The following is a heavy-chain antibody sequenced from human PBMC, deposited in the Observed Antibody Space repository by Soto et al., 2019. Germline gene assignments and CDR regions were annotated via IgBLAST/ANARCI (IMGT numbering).Heavy chain of an antibody. J-gene: IGHJ6*02. CDR2: ISGKNGNT. CDR3: ARVSSSIVVVPDYGMDV. V-gene: IGHV1-18*04. CDR1: GYTFISHG. Sequence: ASVKVSCKASGYTFISHGISWVRQAPGQGLEWMGWISGKNGNTNYAQKLPGRVNLPTDTSTSTAYMERRSLRSDDTAVNYCARVSSSIVVVPDYGMDVWGQGTTVTVSS. D-gene: IGHD2-15*01.